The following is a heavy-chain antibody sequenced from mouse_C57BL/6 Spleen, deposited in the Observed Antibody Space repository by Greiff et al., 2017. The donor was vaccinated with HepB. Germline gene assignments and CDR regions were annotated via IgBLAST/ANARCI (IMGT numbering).Heavy chain of an antibody. D-gene: IGHD1-1*01. CDR2: INPSSGYT. V-gene: IGHV1-4*01. Sequence: QVQLQQSGAELARPGASVKMSCKASGYTFTSYTMHWVKQRPGQGLEWIGYINPSSGYTKYNQKFKDKATLTADKSSSTAYMQLSSLTSEDSAVYYCARDHYYGSSRYAMDYWGQGTSVTVSS. CDR3: ARDHYYGSSRYAMDY. CDR1: GYTFTSYT. J-gene: IGHJ4*01.